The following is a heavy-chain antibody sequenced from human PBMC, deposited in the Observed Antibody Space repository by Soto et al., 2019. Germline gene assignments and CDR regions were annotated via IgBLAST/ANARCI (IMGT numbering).Heavy chain of an antibody. CDR1: GGSISSGDYY. D-gene: IGHD3-22*01. CDR3: VRRSGSYDSSGYHDNWYFVL. V-gene: IGHV4-39*02. Sequence: SETLSLTCSVSGGSISSGDYYWGWIRQPPGKGLEWIGSMYYSGGTYYNPSLRSRVTISVDTSNNHFSLKLSSVTAADTAVYYCVRRSGSYDSSGYHDNWYFVLWGRGTLVTVSS. J-gene: IGHJ2*01. CDR2: MYYSGGT.